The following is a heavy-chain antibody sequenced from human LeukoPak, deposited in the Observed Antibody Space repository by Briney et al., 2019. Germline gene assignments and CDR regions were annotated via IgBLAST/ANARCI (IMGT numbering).Heavy chain of an antibody. D-gene: IGHD6-13*01. CDR3: WKDGIAAAGPLGELTTYFDY. Sequence: GGSLRLSCAASGFTFSSYEMNWVRQAPGKGLEWVSYISSSGSTIYYADSVKGRFTISRDNAKNSLYLQMNSLRAEDTSVYYCWKDGIAAAGPLGELTTYFDYWGQGTLVTVSS. V-gene: IGHV3-48*03. J-gene: IGHJ4*02. CDR1: GFTFSSYE. CDR2: ISSSGSTI.